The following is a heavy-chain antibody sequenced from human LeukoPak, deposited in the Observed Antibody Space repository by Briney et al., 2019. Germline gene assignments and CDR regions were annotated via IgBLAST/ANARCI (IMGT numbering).Heavy chain of an antibody. CDR1: GGSISSGDYY. Sequence: SETLSLTCTVSGGSISSGDYYWSWIRQPPGKGLEWIGYIYYSGSTYYNPSLKSRVTISVDTSKNQFSLKLSSVTAADTAVYYCARDGVGFGELSPFDYWGQGALVTVSS. D-gene: IGHD3-10*01. CDR3: ARDGVGFGELSPFDY. V-gene: IGHV4-30-4*08. J-gene: IGHJ4*02. CDR2: IYYSGST.